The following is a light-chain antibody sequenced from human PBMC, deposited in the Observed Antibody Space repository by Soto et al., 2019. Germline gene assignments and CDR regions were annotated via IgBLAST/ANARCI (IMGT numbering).Light chain of an antibody. Sequence: DIVMTQSPDSLAVSLGERATINCKSSQSVLYSSSSKNYLAWYQQKPGQPPKLLIYWASTRESGVPDRFSGSXXXXXXXXXIXXXQAEDVAVYYCQQYYSTPFTFGPGTKVDIK. CDR1: QSVLYSSSSKNY. J-gene: IGKJ3*01. CDR2: WAS. V-gene: IGKV4-1*01. CDR3: QQYYSTPFT.